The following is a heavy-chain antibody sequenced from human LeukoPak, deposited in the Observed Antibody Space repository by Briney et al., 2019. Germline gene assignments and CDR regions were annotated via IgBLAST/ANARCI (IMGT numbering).Heavy chain of an antibody. Sequence: ASVTVSFKASGGIFSSYAINWVRQAPGQGLEWMGRIIPIFGSANYAQKFQGRVTITADKSTRTAYMELSSLRSEDTALYYCAKGSRLREGGSYRFWGQGTLVTVSS. J-gene: IGHJ4*02. CDR1: GGIFSSYA. D-gene: IGHD3-16*02. CDR2: IIPIFGSA. V-gene: IGHV1-69*06. CDR3: AKGSRLREGGSYRF.